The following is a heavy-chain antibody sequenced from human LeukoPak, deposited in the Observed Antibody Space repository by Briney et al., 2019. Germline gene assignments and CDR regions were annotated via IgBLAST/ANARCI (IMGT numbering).Heavy chain of an antibody. Sequence: SETLSLTCTVSGGSISSYYWSWIRQPPGKGLEWIGYIYYSGSTNYNPSLKSRVTISVDTSKNQFSLKLSSVTAADTAVYYCARCYCSSTSCYAFGDAFDIWGQGTMVTVSS. J-gene: IGHJ3*02. CDR1: GGSISSYY. CDR2: IYYSGST. V-gene: IGHV4-59*01. D-gene: IGHD2-2*01. CDR3: ARCYCSSTSCYAFGDAFDI.